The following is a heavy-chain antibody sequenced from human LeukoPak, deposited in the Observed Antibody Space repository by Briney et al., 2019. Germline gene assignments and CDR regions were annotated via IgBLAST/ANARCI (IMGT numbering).Heavy chain of an antibody. D-gene: IGHD3-22*01. CDR1: GGSFSGYY. Sequence: PSETLSLTCAVYGGSFSGYYWSWIRQPPGKGLEWIGEINHSGSTNYNPSLKSRVTISVDTSKNQFSLKLSSVAAADTAVYYCARSPMIVVYYYYMDVWGKGTTVTISS. CDR2: INHSGST. J-gene: IGHJ6*03. V-gene: IGHV4-34*01. CDR3: ARSPMIVVYYYYMDV.